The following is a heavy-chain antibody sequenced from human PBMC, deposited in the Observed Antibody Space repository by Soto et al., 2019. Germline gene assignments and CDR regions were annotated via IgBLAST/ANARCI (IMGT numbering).Heavy chain of an antibody. J-gene: IGHJ4*02. CDR3: ARQYAYCSSTSCYGYYFDY. Sequence: SETLSLTCTVSGGSISSSSYYWGWIRQPPGKGLEWIGSIYYSGSTYYNPSLKSRVTISVDTSKNQFSLKLSSVTAADTAVYYCARQYAYCSSTSCYGYYFDYWGQGTRVTVSS. D-gene: IGHD2-2*01. V-gene: IGHV4-39*01. CDR1: GGSISSSSYY. CDR2: IYYSGST.